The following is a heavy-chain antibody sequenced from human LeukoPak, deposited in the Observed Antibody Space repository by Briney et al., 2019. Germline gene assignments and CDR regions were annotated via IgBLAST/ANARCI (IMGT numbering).Heavy chain of an antibody. J-gene: IGHJ4*02. CDR3: ARDSRVSTGWPYYCDY. V-gene: IGHV1-2*02. CDR1: GYTFTDYY. CDR2: INPDSGGT. Sequence: ASVKVSCKASGYTFTDYYMHWVRQAPGQGLEWMGWINPDSGGTNYAQKFQGRVTMTRDTSISTAYMELSRLTSDDTAVSYCARDSRVSTGWPYYCDYWGQGTLVTVSS. D-gene: IGHD6-19*01.